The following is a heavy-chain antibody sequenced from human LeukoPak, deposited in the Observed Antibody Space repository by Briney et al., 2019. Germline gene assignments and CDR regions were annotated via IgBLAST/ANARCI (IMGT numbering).Heavy chain of an antibody. Sequence: SETLSLTCTVSGGSISSNSNYWGWIRQPPGKGLEWIGSIYYSGSTYYNLSLKSRVTISVDTSKNQFSLNLSSVTAADTAVYYCARLRTTSHDAFDIWGQGTMVTVSS. J-gene: IGHJ3*02. CDR2: IYYSGST. CDR3: ARLRTTSHDAFDI. D-gene: IGHD2-2*01. CDR1: GGSISSNSNY. V-gene: IGHV4-39*01.